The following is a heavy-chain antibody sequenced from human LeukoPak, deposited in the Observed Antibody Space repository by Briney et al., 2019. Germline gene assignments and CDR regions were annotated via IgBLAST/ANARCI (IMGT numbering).Heavy chain of an antibody. CDR2: IYYSGST. CDR1: GGSINSSSYY. J-gene: IGHJ6*03. V-gene: IGHV4-39*07. D-gene: IGHD3-3*01. CDR3: ARVSDFWSGTLNYYYYYMDV. Sequence: SETLSLTCTVSGGSINSSSYYWGWIRQPPGTGLEWIGRIYYSGSTYYNPSLKSRVTISLDTSKNQFSLRLSSVTAADTAVYYCARVSDFWSGTLNYYYYYMDVWGKGTTVTVSS.